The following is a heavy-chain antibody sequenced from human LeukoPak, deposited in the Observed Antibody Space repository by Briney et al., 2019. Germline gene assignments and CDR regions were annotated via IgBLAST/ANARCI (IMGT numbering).Heavy chain of an antibody. D-gene: IGHD2-21*02. CDR3: ARGDLAYCGGDCYGL. J-gene: IGHJ2*01. CDR1: GGSISSSSYY. Sequence: SETLSLTCTVSGGSISSSSYYWGWIRQPPGKGLEWIGSIYYSGSTYYNPSLKSRVTISVDRSKNQFSLKLSSVTAADTAVYYCARGDLAYCGGDCYGLRGRGTLVTVSS. V-gene: IGHV4-39*07. CDR2: IYYSGST.